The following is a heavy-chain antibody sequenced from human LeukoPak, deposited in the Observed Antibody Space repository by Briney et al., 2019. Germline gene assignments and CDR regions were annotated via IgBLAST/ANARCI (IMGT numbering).Heavy chain of an antibody. Sequence: PGGSLRLSCTASKFTFSHYGMQWVRQAPGKGLEWVAVISSDGSIKVYADSVKGRFTLSRDNSINTVDLQMNSLRAEDTAVYYCVKEYHSRGFGAYFDHWGQGTLVTVSS. CDR2: ISSDGSIK. D-gene: IGHD3-3*01. J-gene: IGHJ4*02. CDR3: VKEYHSRGFGAYFDH. CDR1: KFTFSHYG. V-gene: IGHV3-30*18.